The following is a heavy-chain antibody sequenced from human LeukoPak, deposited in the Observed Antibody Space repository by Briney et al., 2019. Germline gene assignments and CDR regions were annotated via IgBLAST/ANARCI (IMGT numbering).Heavy chain of an antibody. CDR1: VFTFSSYA. CDR2: IRGSVGST. D-gene: IGHD3-9*01. J-gene: IGHJ4*02. Sequence: GGSLRLSCAPSVFTFSSYAMSWVRQAPGGGREWVSAIRGSVGSTYYADSVNGRSTITRDNSKNTLYMQMNTLRAEDTAVYYYPKVDILEIFDYWGQGTLVTVSS. V-gene: IGHV3-23*01. CDR3: PKVDILEIFDY.